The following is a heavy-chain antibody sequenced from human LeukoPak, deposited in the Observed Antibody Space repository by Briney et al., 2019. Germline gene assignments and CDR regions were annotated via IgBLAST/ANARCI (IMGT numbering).Heavy chain of an antibody. CDR3: ARARRWFGEFDY. D-gene: IGHD3-10*01. Sequence: ASVKLSCKPSGYTFTGYYMHWVRQAPGQGLEWMGRINPNSGGTNYAQKFRGRVAMTRDTSISTAYMEINSLRSDDTAVYYCARARRWFGEFDYWGQGAMVTVSS. V-gene: IGHV1-2*06. CDR1: GYTFTGYY. J-gene: IGHJ4*02. CDR2: INPNSGGT.